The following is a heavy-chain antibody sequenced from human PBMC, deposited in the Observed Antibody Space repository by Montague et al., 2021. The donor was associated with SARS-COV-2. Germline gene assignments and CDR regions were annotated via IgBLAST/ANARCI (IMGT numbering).Heavy chain of an antibody. CDR2: ISSSSSYI. Sequence: SLRLSCAASGFTFSSYSMNWVRQAPGKGLEWVSSISSSSSYIYYXDSVKGRFTISRDNAKNSLYLQMNSLRAEDTAVYYCAREHPGTIFGVVRLGEGFDYWGQGTLVIVSS. CDR3: AREHPGTIFGVVRLGEGFDY. V-gene: IGHV3-21*01. J-gene: IGHJ4*02. CDR1: GFTFSSYS. D-gene: IGHD3-3*01.